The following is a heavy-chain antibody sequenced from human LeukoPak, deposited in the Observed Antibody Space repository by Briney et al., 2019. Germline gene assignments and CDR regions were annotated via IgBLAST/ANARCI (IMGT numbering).Heavy chain of an antibody. CDR3: ARGSVAAPNFDF. CDR1: GFTLSSYW. Sequence: PGGSLRLSCAASGFTLSSYWMSWVRQAPGKGLEWVANIKPDGSDTDYVDSVKGRFTISRDNAKSSPYLQMNNLRDEDTAVYYCARGSVAAPNFDFWGQGTLVAVPS. D-gene: IGHD2-15*01. J-gene: IGHJ4*02. V-gene: IGHV3-7*03. CDR2: IKPDGSDT.